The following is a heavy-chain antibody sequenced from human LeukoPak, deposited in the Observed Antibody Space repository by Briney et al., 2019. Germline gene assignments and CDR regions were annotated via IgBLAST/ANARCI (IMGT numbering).Heavy chain of an antibody. CDR2: ISYDGSNK. V-gene: IGHV3-30-3*01. D-gene: IGHD3-10*01. J-gene: IGHJ4*02. Sequence: GSLRLSCAASGFTFSSYAMHWFRQAPGKGLEGVALISYDGSNKYYADSVKGRFTISRDNSKNTLYLQMNSLRAEDTAVYYCARDAGGNYGSGSLFYYFDYWGQGTMVTVSS. CDR3: ARDAGGNYGSGSLFYYFDY. CDR1: GFTFSSYA.